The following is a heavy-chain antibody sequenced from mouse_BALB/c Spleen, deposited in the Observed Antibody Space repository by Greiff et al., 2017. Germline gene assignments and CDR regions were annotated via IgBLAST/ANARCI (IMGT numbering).Heavy chain of an antibody. CDR2: IDPANGNT. J-gene: IGHJ3*01. CDR1: GFNIKDTY. CDR3: AIYYGYAEGFAY. Sequence: VQLQQSGAELVKPGASVKLSCTASGFNIKDTYMHWVKQRPEQGLEWIGRIDPANGNTKYDPKFQGKATITADTSSNTAYLQLSSLTSEDTAVYYCAIYYGYAEGFAYWGQGTLVTVSA. D-gene: IGHD2-2*01. V-gene: IGHV14-3*02.